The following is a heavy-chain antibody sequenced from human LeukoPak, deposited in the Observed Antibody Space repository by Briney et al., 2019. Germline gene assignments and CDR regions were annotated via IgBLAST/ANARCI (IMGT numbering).Heavy chain of an antibody. CDR2: ISGSGGST. V-gene: IGHV3-23*01. D-gene: IGHD3-10*01. CDR3: ARLASDYYGRGDYYYYMDV. CDR1: GFTFSSYA. J-gene: IGHJ6*03. Sequence: GGSLRLSCAASGFTFSSYAMSWVRQAPGKGLEWVSAISGSGGSTYYADSVKGRFTLSRDNSKNSLYLQMNSLRVEDTAVYYCARLASDYYGRGDYYYYMDVWGKGTTVTISS.